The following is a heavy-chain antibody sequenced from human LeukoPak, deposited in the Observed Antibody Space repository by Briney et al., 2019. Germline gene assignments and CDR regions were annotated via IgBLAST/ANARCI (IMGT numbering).Heavy chain of an antibody. CDR1: GGSVSSGSYY. CDR3: AREEVLWFGETLEDWFDP. D-gene: IGHD3-10*01. V-gene: IGHV4-61*01. J-gene: IGHJ5*02. CDR2: IYYSGST. Sequence: SETLSLTCTVSGGSVSSGSYYWSWIRQPPGKGPEWIGYIYYSGSTNYNPSLKSRVTISVDTSKNQFSLKLSSVTAADTAVYYCAREEVLWFGETLEDWFDPWGQGTLVTVSS.